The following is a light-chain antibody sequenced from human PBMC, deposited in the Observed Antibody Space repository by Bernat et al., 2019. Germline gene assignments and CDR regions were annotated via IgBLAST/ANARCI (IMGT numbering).Light chain of an antibody. V-gene: IGKV3-20*01. CDR3: QQYDTSLAN. J-gene: IGKJ1*01. Sequence: EIVLTQSPGTLSLSPGERATLSCKASQSVSSSYLAWYQQKPGQAPRLLIYGGSNRAAGIPDRFSGSGSVTDFTLTINRLEPEDFAVYFCQQYDTSLANFGQGTKVEIK. CDR2: GGS. CDR1: QSVSSSY.